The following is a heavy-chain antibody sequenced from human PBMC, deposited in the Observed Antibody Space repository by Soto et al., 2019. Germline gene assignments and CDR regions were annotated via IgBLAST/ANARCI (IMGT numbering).Heavy chain of an antibody. CDR2: IYHSGSA. CDR1: GESISTDHW. V-gene: IGHV4-4*02. CDR3: ASARWDY. J-gene: IGHJ4*02. Sequence: QVQLQESGPGLVKPSGTLSVTCAVSGESISTDHWWSWVRQPPGKGLEWIGEIYHSGSANYNPSRSRLVTISVDKSTNQSSLKLSSVTAADTAVYYCASARWDYWGQGTLVTVSS.